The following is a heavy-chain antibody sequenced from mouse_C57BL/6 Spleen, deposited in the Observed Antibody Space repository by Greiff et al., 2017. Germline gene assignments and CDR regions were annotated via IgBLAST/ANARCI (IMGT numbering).Heavy chain of an antibody. CDR2: IKPESSTI. CDR1: GIDFSRYW. Sequence: EVKLLESGGGLVQPGGSLKLSCAASGIDFSRYWMSWVRRAPGKGLEWIGEIKPESSTINYAPSLKDKFIISREKAKNTLYLQMSKVRSEDTALYYCARSYRGYFDVWGTGTTVTVSS. V-gene: IGHV4-1*01. CDR3: ARSYRGYFDV. J-gene: IGHJ1*03.